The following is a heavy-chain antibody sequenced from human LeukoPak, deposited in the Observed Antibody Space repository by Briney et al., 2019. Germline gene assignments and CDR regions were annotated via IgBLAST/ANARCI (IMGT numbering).Heavy chain of an antibody. CDR2: IRYDGSSK. CDR3: AKGSGWEASYFYYYMDV. V-gene: IGHV3-30*02. D-gene: IGHD1-26*01. J-gene: IGHJ6*03. CDR1: GFTFRNLG. Sequence: GGALRLSCAASGFTFRNLGMHWVRQAPAKGVEWVAFIRYDGSSKYYVDSVKGRFTISRDNSKTTLYLQMNSLRAEDTAVYFCAKGSGWEASYFYYYMDVWGKGTTVTISS.